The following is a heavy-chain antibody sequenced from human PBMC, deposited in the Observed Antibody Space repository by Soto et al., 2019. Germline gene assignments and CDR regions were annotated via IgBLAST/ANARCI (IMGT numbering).Heavy chain of an antibody. CDR2: IYHSGST. CDR3: AAGGGLPRYY. CDR1: GGSISSGGYS. Sequence: QLQLQESGSGLVKPSQTLSLTCAVSGGSISSGGYSWSWIRQPPGKGLEWIGYIYHSGSTYYNPSLKSRVTISVDRSKYQFALKLRSVSAADTAVYYCAAGGGLPRYYWGQGTLVTVSS. V-gene: IGHV4-30-2*01. J-gene: IGHJ4*02. D-gene: IGHD5-12*01.